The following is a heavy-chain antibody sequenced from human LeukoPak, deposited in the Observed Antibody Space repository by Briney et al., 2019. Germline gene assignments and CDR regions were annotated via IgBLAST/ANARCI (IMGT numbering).Heavy chain of an antibody. Sequence: SGGSLRLSCAASGFTFSSYAMSWVRQAPGKGLEWVSVIYSGGSTYYADSVKGRFTISRDNSKNTLYLQMNSLRAEDTAVYYCARSLWGSYYHGYWGQGTLVTVSS. V-gene: IGHV3-53*01. CDR2: IYSGGST. CDR3: ARSLWGSYYHGY. J-gene: IGHJ4*02. CDR1: GFTFSSYA. D-gene: IGHD3-16*01.